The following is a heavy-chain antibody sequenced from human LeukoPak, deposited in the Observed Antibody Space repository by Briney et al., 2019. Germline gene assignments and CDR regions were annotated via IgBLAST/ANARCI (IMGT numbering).Heavy chain of an antibody. Sequence: GGSLRLSCAASGISFASYWVTWVRQAPGKGLEWVANIGQDGIETVYEGSVKGRFTISRDNARNLLFLQMNSLRADDTAVYYCAIPSSYDGSRYYHAYWGQGTLVSVSS. V-gene: IGHV3-7*01. CDR1: GISFASYW. CDR2: IGQDGIET. J-gene: IGHJ4*02. CDR3: AIPSSYDGSRYYHAY. D-gene: IGHD3-22*01.